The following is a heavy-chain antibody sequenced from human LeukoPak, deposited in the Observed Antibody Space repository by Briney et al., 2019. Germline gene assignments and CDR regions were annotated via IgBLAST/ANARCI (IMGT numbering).Heavy chain of an antibody. CDR1: GFTFDDYA. CDR3: AKASLGYCSGCSCFFDY. J-gene: IGHJ4*02. V-gene: IGHV3-9*01. Sequence: PGGSLRLSCAASGFTFDDYAMHWVRQAPGKGLERVSGISWNSGSIGYADSVKGRFTISRDNAKNSLYLQMNSLRAEDTALYYCAKASLGYCSGCSCFFDYWGQGTLVTVSS. CDR2: ISWNSGSI. D-gene: IGHD2-15*01.